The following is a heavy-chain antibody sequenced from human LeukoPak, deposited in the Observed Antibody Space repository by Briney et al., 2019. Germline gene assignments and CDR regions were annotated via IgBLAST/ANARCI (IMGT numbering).Heavy chain of an antibody. CDR3: ARVDQGLAGV. Sequence: SVKVSCKASGGTFSSYAISWVRQAPGQGLEWMGMIIPIFGTANYAQKFQGRVTITTNESTSTAYMELSSLRSEDTAVYYCARVDQGLAGVWGQGTLVTVSS. J-gene: IGHJ4*02. V-gene: IGHV1-69*05. D-gene: IGHD6-19*01. CDR2: IIPIFGTA. CDR1: GGTFSSYA.